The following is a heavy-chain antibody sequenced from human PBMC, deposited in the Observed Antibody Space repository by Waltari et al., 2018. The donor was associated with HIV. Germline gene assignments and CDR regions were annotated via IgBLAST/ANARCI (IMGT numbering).Heavy chain of an antibody. J-gene: IGHJ6*02. D-gene: IGHD2-15*01. Sequence: QVQLVQSGAEVKKPGSSVKVSCKASGGPFSSYAISWVRQSPGQGLEWMGGIIPIFGTANYAQKFQGRVTITADESTSTAYMELSSLRSEDTAVYYCAREVVVAQEGGYGMDVWGQGTTVTVSS. CDR2: IIPIFGTA. CDR1: GGPFSSYA. V-gene: IGHV1-69*12. CDR3: AREVVVAQEGGYGMDV.